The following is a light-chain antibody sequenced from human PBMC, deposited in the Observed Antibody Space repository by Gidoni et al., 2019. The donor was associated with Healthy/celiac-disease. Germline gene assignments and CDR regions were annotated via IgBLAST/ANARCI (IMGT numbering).Light chain of an antibody. Sequence: QPVLTQPPSASASLRASVTLTCTLSSGYSNYKVDWYQQRPGKGPRFVMRVGTGGIVGSKGDGIPDRFSVLGSGLNRYLTIKNIQEEDESDYHCGADHGSGSNFVLVFGGGTKLTVL. CDR2: VGTGGIVG. CDR1: SGYSNYK. J-gene: IGLJ2*01. V-gene: IGLV9-49*01. CDR3: GADHGSGSNFVLV.